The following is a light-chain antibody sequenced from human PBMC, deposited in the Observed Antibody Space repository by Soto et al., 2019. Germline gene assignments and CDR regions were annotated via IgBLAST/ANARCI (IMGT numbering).Light chain of an antibody. J-gene: IGLJ2*01. V-gene: IGLV1-47*01. CDR3: AAWDDSLSGVV. Sequence: QSVLTQPPSASGTPGQRVTISCSGSSSNIGSNYVYWYQQLPGTVPQLLIYRNSERPSGVPDRFSGSKSGTSASLAISGRRSEDEADYYCAAWDDSLSGVVFGGGTKLTVL. CDR2: RNS. CDR1: SSNIGSNY.